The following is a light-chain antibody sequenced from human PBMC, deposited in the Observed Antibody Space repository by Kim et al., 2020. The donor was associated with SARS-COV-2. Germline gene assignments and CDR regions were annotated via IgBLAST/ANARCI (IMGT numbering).Light chain of an antibody. V-gene: IGLV2-23*02. Sequence: GQLLTISCTGTSSDVGSYNLVSWYQQHPGKAPKLMFYEVSKRPSVVSNRFSGSKSGNTASLTISGLQAEDEADYYCCSYAGSSTLVFGGGTQLTVL. CDR3: CSYAGSSTLV. J-gene: IGLJ2*01. CDR2: EVS. CDR1: SSDVGSYNL.